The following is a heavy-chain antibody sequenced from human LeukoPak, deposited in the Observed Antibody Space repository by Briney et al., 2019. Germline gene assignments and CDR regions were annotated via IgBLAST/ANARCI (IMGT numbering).Heavy chain of an antibody. J-gene: IGHJ6*04. V-gene: IGHV1-2*04. CDR2: INPNSGGT. Sequence: ASVKVSCKASGYTFTGYYMHWVRQAPGQGLEWMGWINPNSGGTNYAQKFQGWVTMTRDTSISTDYMELSRLRADDTAVYYCARGKIAAAGTKYYGMDVWGKGTMVTVSS. CDR1: GYTFTGYY. CDR3: ARGKIAAAGTKYYGMDV. D-gene: IGHD6-13*01.